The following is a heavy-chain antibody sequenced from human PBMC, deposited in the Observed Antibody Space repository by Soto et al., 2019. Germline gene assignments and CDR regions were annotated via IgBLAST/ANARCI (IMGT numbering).Heavy chain of an antibody. Sequence: QVQLVQSGAEVVKPGASVKVSCKASGYTFTTYFLHWVRQAPGQGLELLGWIFPGRGGTNYARKFQGRVTMNRDTAINTAYMELSRLTSYDPGVYYCARECQRGTDYWGQGALITVSA. CDR2: IFPGRGGT. CDR3: ARECQRGTDY. V-gene: IGHV1-2*02. D-gene: IGHD1-1*01. J-gene: IGHJ4*02. CDR1: GYTFTTYF.